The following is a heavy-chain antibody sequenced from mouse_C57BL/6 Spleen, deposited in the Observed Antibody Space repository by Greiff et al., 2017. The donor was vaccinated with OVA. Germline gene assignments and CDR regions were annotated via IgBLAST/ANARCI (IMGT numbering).Heavy chain of an antibody. CDR2: IYPGDGDT. Sequence: VQLQQSGPELVKPGASVKISCKASGYAFSSSWMNWVKQRPGKGLEWIGRIYPGDGDTNYNGKFKGKATLTADKSSSTAYMQLSSLTSEDSAVYFCAREGVGGVWGTGTTVTVSS. J-gene: IGHJ1*03. CDR3: AREGVGGV. CDR1: GYAFSSSW. V-gene: IGHV1-82*01.